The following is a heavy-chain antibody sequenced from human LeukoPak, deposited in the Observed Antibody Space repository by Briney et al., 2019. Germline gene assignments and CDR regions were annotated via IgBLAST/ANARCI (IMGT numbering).Heavy chain of an antibody. Sequence: GGSLRLSCASSKFTVSSTYMSWVRQAPGKGLEWVSAISGSGRSTYYADSVKRRFTIFRDKSKNTLYLQMNSLRAEDTAVYYCAKSNWNYVNNWFDPWGQGTLVTVSS. CDR3: AKSNWNYVNNWFDP. CDR1: KFTVSSTY. CDR2: ISGSGRST. D-gene: IGHD1-7*01. V-gene: IGHV3-23*01. J-gene: IGHJ5*02.